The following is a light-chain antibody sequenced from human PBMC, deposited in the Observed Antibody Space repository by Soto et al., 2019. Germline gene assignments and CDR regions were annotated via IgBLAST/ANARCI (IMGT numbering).Light chain of an antibody. CDR2: NTN. Sequence: QTVVTQEPSFSVSPGGTVTLTCGLSSGSVSTSYYPSWYQQTPGQAPRTLIYNTNTRSSGVPDRFSGPILGNKAALTITGAQADDESDYYCVLFMGSGISVFGTGTKVTVL. V-gene: IGLV8-61*01. CDR1: SGSVSTSYY. CDR3: VLFMGSGISV. J-gene: IGLJ1*01.